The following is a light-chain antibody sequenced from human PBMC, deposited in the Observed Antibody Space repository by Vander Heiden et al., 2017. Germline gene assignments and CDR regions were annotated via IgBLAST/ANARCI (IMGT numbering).Light chain of an antibody. V-gene: IGLV2-14*01. CDR3: CSYTRSSTLV. Sequence: QSPLTQPASVSGSPGQSIPLSCTGTSSDIGEHDHVSWYQQHPGKVPKVIIYEVSKRPSGVSNRFSGSKSGNTASLTISGLQAEDDADYYCCSYTRSSTLVFGTGTKVTAL. CDR2: EVS. J-gene: IGLJ1*01. CDR1: SSDIGEHDH.